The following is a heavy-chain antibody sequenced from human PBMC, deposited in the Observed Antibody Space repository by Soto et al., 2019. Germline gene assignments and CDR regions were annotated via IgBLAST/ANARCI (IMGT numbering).Heavy chain of an antibody. J-gene: IGHJ6*03. Sequence: QVQLVQSGAEVKKPGASVKVSCKASGYTFTSYGISWVRQAPGQGLEWMGWISAYNGNTNYAQKLQGRVTMTTDTSTSTAYMELRSLRSDDTAVYYCARVYCNNGVCYLIDDHFYMDVWGKGTTVTVSS. V-gene: IGHV1-18*01. CDR2: ISAYNGNT. CDR3: ARVYCNNGVCYLIDDHFYMDV. CDR1: GYTFTSYG. D-gene: IGHD2-8*01.